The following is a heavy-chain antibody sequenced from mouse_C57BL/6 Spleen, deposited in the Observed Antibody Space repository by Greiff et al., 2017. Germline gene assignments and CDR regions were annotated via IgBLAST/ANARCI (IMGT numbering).Heavy chain of an antibody. J-gene: IGHJ2*01. CDR3: ARQATMITRFDY. V-gene: IGHV5-6*01. D-gene: IGHD2-4*01. CDR2: ISSGGSYT. CDR1: GFTFSSYG. Sequence: EVPVVESGGDLVKPGGSLKLSCAASGFTFSSYGMSWVRQTPDKRLEWVATISSGGSYTYYPASVKGRFTISRDNAKNTLYLQMSSLKSEDTAMYYCARQATMITRFDYWGQGTTLTGSS.